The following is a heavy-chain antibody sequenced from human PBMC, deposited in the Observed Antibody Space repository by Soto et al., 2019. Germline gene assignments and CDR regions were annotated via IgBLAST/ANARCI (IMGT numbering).Heavy chain of an antibody. V-gene: IGHV2-5*02. D-gene: IGHD3-10*01. J-gene: IGHJ3*01. CDR3: ALFYASLRSPIEGFDV. CDR1: GFSLSSREMA. CDR2: VYWDDDE. Sequence: QITLKGSGPTLVKPTQTLTLTCTFSGFSLSSREMAVGGIRQPPGKALEWLALVYWDDDERYSPTLNNRLTATKATSNNQVALMMTHLDPVDTGTYYCALFYASLRSPIEGFDVWGQGTTVTVSS.